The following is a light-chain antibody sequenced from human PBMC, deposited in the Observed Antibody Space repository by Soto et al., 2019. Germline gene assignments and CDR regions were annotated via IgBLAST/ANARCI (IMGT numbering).Light chain of an antibody. J-gene: IGKJ1*01. CDR1: QSVSSSY. CDR3: QQYGRSSWT. V-gene: IGKV3-20*01. CDR2: GAS. Sequence: EIVLTQSPGTLSLSPGERATLSCRASQSVSSSYLAWYQQKPGQAPRLLIYGASSRATGIPDRFSGSVSGTDFTLTISRLEPEDFAVYYCQQYGRSSWTFGQGTKLEIK.